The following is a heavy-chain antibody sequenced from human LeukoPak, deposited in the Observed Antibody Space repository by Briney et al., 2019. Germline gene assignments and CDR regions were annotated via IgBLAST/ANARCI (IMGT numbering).Heavy chain of an antibody. D-gene: IGHD4-17*01. V-gene: IGHV4-34*01. CDR3: ARMTTGHDL. Sequence: SETLSLTCAVSGTSFSSYYWSWIRQSPEKGLEWIGEINHSGYTNNNPSLKSRVTMSVDTSNNRFSLRLSSVTAADTGVYFCARMTTGHDLWGQGIMDPVFS. CDR2: INHSGYT. J-gene: IGHJ4*02. CDR1: GTSFSSYY.